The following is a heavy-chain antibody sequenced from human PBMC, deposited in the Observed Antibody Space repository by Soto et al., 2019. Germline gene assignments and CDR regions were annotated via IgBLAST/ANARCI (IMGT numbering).Heavy chain of an antibody. J-gene: IGHJ4*02. CDR1: GCSLSKYA. V-gene: IGHV3-23*01. D-gene: IGHD3-3*01. CDR2: ISGSASAT. CDR3: AKGMANTVFGVDTLFDF. Sequence: VAQRLSCYLGGCSLSKYALSWVRQAPGKGLEWVSLISGSASATHYAYSVKGRFTISRDNSKRTVYLQLNSLTAEDTAVYYCAKGMANTVFGVDTLFDFWGRGTLVTVSS.